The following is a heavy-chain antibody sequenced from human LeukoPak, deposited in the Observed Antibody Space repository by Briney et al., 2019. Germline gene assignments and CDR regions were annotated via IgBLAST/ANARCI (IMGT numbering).Heavy chain of an antibody. J-gene: IGHJ4*02. CDR1: GYTFTDYD. CDR3: ARSITIFGVATLGY. Sequence: ASVKVSCKTSGYTFTDYDITWVRQAPGQGLEWMGIINPSGGGSSTTYAQKFQGTLTLTRDMSTSTVYMELSSLRSEDTAVYYCARSITIFGVATLGYWGQGTLVTVSS. CDR2: INPSGGGSST. D-gene: IGHD3-3*01. V-gene: IGHV1-46*01.